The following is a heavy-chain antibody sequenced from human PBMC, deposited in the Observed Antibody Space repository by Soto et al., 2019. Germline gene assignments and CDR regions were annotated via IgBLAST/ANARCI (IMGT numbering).Heavy chain of an antibody. CDR1: GGTFFNFA. Sequence: QVQLVQSGAEVKNPGSSVKVSCKASGGTFFNFAVNWVRQAPGQGLEWMGGRIPMFSSPNYAQKFQGRVTISADESTSTSYMELSSLTSDDTDVYYCARLSPKYCSSTTCYMDVWGQGTTVTVSS. V-gene: IGHV1-69*01. CDR2: RIPMFSSP. D-gene: IGHD2-2*01. J-gene: IGHJ6*02. CDR3: ARLSPKYCSSTTCYMDV.